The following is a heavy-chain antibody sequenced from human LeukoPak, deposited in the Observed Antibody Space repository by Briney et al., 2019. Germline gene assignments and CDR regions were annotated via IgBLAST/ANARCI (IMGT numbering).Heavy chain of an antibody. CDR2: ISWNSGSI. D-gene: IGHD6-13*01. CDR3: AKDTRTYSSSFDY. CDR1: GFTFSSYA. V-gene: IGHV3-9*01. Sequence: GGSLRLSCAASGFTFSSYAMSWVRQAPGKGLEWVSGISWNSGSIGYADSVKGRFTISRDNAKNSLYLQMNSLRAEDTALYYCAKDTRTYSSSFDYWGQGTLVTVSS. J-gene: IGHJ4*02.